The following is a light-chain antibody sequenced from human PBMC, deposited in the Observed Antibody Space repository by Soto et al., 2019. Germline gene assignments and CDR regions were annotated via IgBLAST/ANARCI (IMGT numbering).Light chain of an antibody. J-gene: IGKJ1*01. CDR1: QSVSSN. Sequence: EIVITQSPSSLSVSQGERATLSCRASQSVSSNLSWYQQKPGQAPRLLIYGASSRATGIPDRFSGSGSGTDFTLTISRLEPEDFAVYYCQQYGSSRKTFGQGTKVDIK. CDR2: GAS. CDR3: QQYGSSRKT. V-gene: IGKV3-20*01.